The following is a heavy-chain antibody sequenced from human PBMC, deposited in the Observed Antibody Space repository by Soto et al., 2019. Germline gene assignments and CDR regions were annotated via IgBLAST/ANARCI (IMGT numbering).Heavy chain of an antibody. CDR2: IYYSGST. V-gene: IGHV4-31*03. CDR1: GGSISSGGFY. CDR3: ARDGGSSYYYYYYGMDV. Sequence: SETLSLTCTVSGGSISSGGFYWSWIRQHPGKGLEWIGYIYYSGSTYYNPSLKSRVTISVDTSKNQFSLKLSSVTAADTAVYYCARDGGSSYYYYYYGMDVWGQGTTVTVSS. D-gene: IGHD2-15*01. J-gene: IGHJ6*02.